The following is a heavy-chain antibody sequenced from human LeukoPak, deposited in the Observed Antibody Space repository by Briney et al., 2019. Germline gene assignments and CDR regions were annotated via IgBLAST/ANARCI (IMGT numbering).Heavy chain of an antibody. CDR2: INPNSGGT. J-gene: IGHJ6*03. Sequence: ASVKVSCKASGYTFTDYYMHWVRQAPGQGLEWMGWINPNSGGTNYAQKFQGRVTMTRDTSISTAYMELSRLRSDDTAVYYCARHHEPTTVTTRVEDYYYYMDVWGKGTTVTVSS. V-gene: IGHV1-2*02. CDR1: GYTFTDYY. D-gene: IGHD4-17*01. CDR3: ARHHEPTTVTTRVEDYYYYMDV.